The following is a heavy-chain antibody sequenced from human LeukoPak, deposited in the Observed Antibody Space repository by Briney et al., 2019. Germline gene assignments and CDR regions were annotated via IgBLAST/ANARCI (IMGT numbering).Heavy chain of an antibody. J-gene: IGHJ4*02. CDR2: ISSSSSYI. Sequence: PGGSLRLSCAASGFTFNNYSMNWVRRAPGKGLEWVSSISSSSSYIYYADSVKGRFTISRDNAKNSLFLHMNSLGAEDAAVYYCAREINLVGAINYWGQGTLVTVSS. D-gene: IGHD1-26*01. CDR1: GFTFNNYS. V-gene: IGHV3-21*01. CDR3: AREINLVGAINY.